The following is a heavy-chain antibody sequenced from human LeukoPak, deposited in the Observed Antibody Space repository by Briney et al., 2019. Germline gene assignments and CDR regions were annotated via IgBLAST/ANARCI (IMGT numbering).Heavy chain of an antibody. D-gene: IGHD3-16*01. CDR3: ARKGESGLYY. CDR1: GFTFSSYW. J-gene: IGHJ4*02. Sequence: GGSLRLSCAASGFTFSSYWIHWVRQAPGKGLVWVSRINSDGSSTNYADSVKGRFTISRDNAKSTLYLQMNSLRAEDTAVYYCARKGESGLYYWGQGTLVTVSS. CDR2: INSDGSST. V-gene: IGHV3-74*01.